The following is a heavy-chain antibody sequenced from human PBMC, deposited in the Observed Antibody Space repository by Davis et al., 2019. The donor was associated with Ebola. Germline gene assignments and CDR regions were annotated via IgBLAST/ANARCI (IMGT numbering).Heavy chain of an antibody. CDR3: AREGYDYIWGSYRYTVGSGMDV. J-gene: IGHJ6*02. V-gene: IGHV3-7*01. Sequence: GESLKISCAASGFTFSSYWMSWVRQAPGKGLEWVANIKQDGSEKYYVDSVKGRFTISGDNAKNSLYLQMNSLRAEDTAVYYCAREGYDYIWGSYRYTVGSGMDVWGQGTTVTVSS. CDR2: IKQDGSEK. CDR1: GFTFSSYW. D-gene: IGHD3-16*02.